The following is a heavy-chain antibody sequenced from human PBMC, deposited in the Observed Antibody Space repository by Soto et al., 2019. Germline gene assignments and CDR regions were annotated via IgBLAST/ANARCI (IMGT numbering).Heavy chain of an antibody. J-gene: IGHJ4*02. V-gene: IGHV3-64D*06. D-gene: IGHD3-22*01. CDR2: ISTGGGST. CDR1: GFTFSNYA. Sequence: PGGSLRLSCAASGFTFSNYAMSWVRQAPGKGLECVSTISTGGGSTHYADSVKGRFTISRDNSKNTQYLQMSSLRADDTAVYYCVKGEYYYDSSGYYPFDYWGQGTLVTVSS. CDR3: VKGEYYYDSSGYYPFDY.